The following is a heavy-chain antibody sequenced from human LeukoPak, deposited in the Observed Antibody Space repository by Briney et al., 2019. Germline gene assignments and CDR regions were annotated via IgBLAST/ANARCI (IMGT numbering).Heavy chain of an antibody. D-gene: IGHD3-3*01. CDR2: IIPIFGTA. J-gene: IGHJ6*02. Sequence: VKVSCKASGGTFSSYAISWVRQAPGQGLEWMGGIIPIFGTANYALKFQGRVTITADESTSTAYMELSSLRSEDTAVYYCAREVTIFGVVISYYYGMDVWGQGTTVTVSS. V-gene: IGHV1-69*01. CDR1: GGTFSSYA. CDR3: AREVTIFGVVISYYYGMDV.